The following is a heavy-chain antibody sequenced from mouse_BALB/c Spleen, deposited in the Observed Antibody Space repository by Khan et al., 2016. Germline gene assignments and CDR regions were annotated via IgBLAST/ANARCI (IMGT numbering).Heavy chain of an antibody. D-gene: IGHD2-14*01. J-gene: IGHJ4*01. CDR1: GYTFTDYW. V-gene: IGHV1-87*01. CDR3: ARAYRYDEGGSMDD. CDR2: IYPGDGDI. Sequence: QVQLKQSGAELARPGASVKLSCKASGYTFTDYWLQWVKQRPGQGLEWIGAIYPGDGDIRYTQKFKGKATLTADKSSSTAYMQFRSLVSEDSAVYYCARAYRYDEGGSMDDWGQGTSVTVSS.